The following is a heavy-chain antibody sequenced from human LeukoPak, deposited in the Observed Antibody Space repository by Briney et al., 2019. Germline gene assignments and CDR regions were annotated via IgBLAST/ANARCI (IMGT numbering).Heavy chain of an antibody. CDR3: ARDAPQWELPHYFDY. V-gene: IGHV3-48*01. CDR1: GFTFSLYN. Sequence: PGGSLRLSCAASGFTFSLYNMNWVRQAPGRGLEWVSYIRSSSSPIYYADSVKGRFTISRDNAKNSLYLQMNSLRAEDTAVYYCARDAPQWELPHYFDYWGQGTLVTASS. D-gene: IGHD1-26*01. CDR2: IRSSSSPI. J-gene: IGHJ4*02.